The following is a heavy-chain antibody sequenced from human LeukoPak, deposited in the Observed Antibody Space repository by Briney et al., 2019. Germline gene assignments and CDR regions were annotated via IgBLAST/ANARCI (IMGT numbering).Heavy chain of an antibody. Sequence: SETLSLTCTVSGYSLSSGYYWGWIRQPPGKGLEWIGSIYHSGSTYYNPSLKSRVTISVDTSKNQFSLKLSSVTAADTAVYYCARRRGKSGSYWGYNWFDPWGQGTLVTVSS. CDR2: IYHSGST. CDR1: GYSLSSGYY. J-gene: IGHJ5*02. CDR3: ARRRGKSGSYWGYNWFDP. V-gene: IGHV4-38-2*02. D-gene: IGHD1-26*01.